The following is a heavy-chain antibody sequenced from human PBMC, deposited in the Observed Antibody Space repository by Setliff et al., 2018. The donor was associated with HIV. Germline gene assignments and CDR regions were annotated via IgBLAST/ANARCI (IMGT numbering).Heavy chain of an antibody. CDR2: ISGSGSST. CDR3: AKTSSSSEYYFDY. V-gene: IGHV3-NL1*01. Sequence: PGGSLRLSCAASGFTFDRYWMHWVRQAPGKGLEWVSAISGSGSSTYYADSVKGRFTVSRDNSKNTLYLQMNSLRAEDTAVYYCAKTSSSSEYYFDYWGQGTLVTVSS. CDR1: GFTFDRYW. D-gene: IGHD6-13*01. J-gene: IGHJ4*02.